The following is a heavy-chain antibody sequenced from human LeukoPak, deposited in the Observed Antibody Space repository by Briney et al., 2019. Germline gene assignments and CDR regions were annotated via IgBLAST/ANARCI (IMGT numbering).Heavy chain of an antibody. Sequence: SQTLSLTCAVSGVSMNSDGYFWNWIRQPPGKGLEWIGFLSYSGSTYFNPSLKSRVTISVDTSKNQFSLKLSSVTAADTAVYYCARGGGAIRDDAFDIWGQGTMVTVSS. J-gene: IGHJ3*02. CDR3: ARGGGAIRDDAFDI. V-gene: IGHV4-30-4*07. D-gene: IGHD3-10*01. CDR2: LSYSGST. CDR1: GVSMNSDGYF.